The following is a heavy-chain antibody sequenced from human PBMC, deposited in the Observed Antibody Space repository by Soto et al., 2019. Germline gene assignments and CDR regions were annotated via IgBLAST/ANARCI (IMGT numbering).Heavy chain of an antibody. J-gene: IGHJ3*02. CDR2: INPSGGST. V-gene: IGHV1-46*03. CDR3: ARDQRRDILTGYRHPDAFDI. D-gene: IGHD3-9*01. Sequence: ASVKVSCKASGYTFTSYYIHWVRQAPGQGLEWMGIINPSGGSTSYAQKFQGRVTMTRDTSTSTVYMELSSLRSEDTAVYYCARDQRRDILTGYRHPDAFDIRGQGTMVTVS. CDR1: GYTFTSYY.